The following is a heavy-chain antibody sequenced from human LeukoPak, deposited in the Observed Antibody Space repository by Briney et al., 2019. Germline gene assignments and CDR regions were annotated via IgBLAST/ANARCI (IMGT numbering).Heavy chain of an antibody. CDR3: ARDQWNSGRPFDY. J-gene: IGHJ4*02. V-gene: IGHV6-1*01. Sequence: SQTLSLTCAISGDSVSSNSAAWSWIRQSPSRGLEWLGRTYYRSKWSNDYAVSVKSRITINPDTSKNQFSLQLNSVTPEDTAVYYCARDQWNSGRPFDYWGQGTLVTVSS. CDR1: GDSVSSNSAA. D-gene: IGHD3-10*01. CDR2: TYYRSKWSN.